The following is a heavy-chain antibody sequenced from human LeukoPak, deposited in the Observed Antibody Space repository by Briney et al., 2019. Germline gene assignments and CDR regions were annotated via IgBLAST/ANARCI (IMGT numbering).Heavy chain of an antibody. V-gene: IGHV4-34*01. CDR2: INHSGST. CDR1: GGSFSGYY. Sequence: PSETLSLTCAVYGGSFSGYYWSWIRQPPGKGLEWIGEINHSGSTNYNPSLKSRVTISVDTSKNQFSLKLSSVTAADTAVYYCARRFNHIVVVPAARRRRNWYFDLWGRGTLVTVSS. D-gene: IGHD2-2*01. CDR3: ARRFNHIVVVPAARRRRNWYFDL. J-gene: IGHJ2*01.